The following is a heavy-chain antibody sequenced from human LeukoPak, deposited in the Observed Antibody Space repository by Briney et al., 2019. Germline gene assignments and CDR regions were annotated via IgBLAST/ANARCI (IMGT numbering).Heavy chain of an antibody. D-gene: IGHD2-8*02. CDR1: GFTFSSYS. Sequence: GGSLRLSCAASGFTFSSYSMNWVRQAPGKGLEWVSSISSSSSYIYYADSVKGRFTISRDNAKNSLYLQINRLRAEDTAGYYCASDPGHTFDYWGQRTLVTVSS. J-gene: IGHJ4*02. CDR2: ISSSSSYI. V-gene: IGHV3-21*01. CDR3: ASDPGHTFDY.